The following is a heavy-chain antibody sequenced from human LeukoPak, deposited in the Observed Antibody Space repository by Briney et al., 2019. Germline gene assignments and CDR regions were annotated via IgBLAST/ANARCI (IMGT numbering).Heavy chain of an antibody. CDR1: GGSISSSSYY. V-gene: IGHV4-39*01. Sequence: SETLSLTCTVSGGSISSSSYYWGWIRQPPGKGLEWIGSIYYSGSTYYNPSLKSRVTISVDTSKNQFSLKLSSVTAADTAVYYCARHHPFWSGRHDYWGQGTLDTVSS. CDR2: IYYSGST. D-gene: IGHD3-3*01. CDR3: ARHHPFWSGRHDY. J-gene: IGHJ4*02.